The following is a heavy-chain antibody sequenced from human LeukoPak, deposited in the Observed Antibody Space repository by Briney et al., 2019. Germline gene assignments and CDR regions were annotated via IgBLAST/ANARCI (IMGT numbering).Heavy chain of an antibody. V-gene: IGHV1-2*06. D-gene: IGHD1-1*01. CDR1: GYTFTGYY. CDR3: ARGTEYYFDY. J-gene: IGHJ4*02. Sequence: ASVKVSCKASGYTFTGYYMHWVRQAPGQGLEWMGRINPNSGGTNYAQKFQGRVTMTRDTSISTAYMDLTRLRSDDAAVYYCARGTEYYFDYWGQGTLVTVSS. CDR2: INPNSGGT.